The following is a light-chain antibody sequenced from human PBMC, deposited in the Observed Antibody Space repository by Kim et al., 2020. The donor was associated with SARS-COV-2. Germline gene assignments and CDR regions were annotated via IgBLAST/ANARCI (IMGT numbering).Light chain of an antibody. CDR1: QSLLNGDGKHY. J-gene: IGKJ2*01. CDR2: LGS. CDR3: MQALQTPYT. Sequence: ESASISCRSSQSLLNGDGKHYLDWYLQKPGQSPQVLISLGSNRASGVPDRFSGSGSGTDFTLKISRVEAEDVGIYYCMQALQTPYTFGQGTKLGI. V-gene: IGKV2-28*01.